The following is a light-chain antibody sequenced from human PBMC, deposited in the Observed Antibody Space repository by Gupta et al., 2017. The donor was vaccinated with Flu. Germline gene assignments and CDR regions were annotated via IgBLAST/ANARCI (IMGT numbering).Light chain of an antibody. J-gene: IGLJ2*01. CDR3: QVWDNSESV. CDR1: NIGSKS. V-gene: IGLV3-21*02. CDR2: ADS. Sequence: APGQTARITCGGNNIGSKSVHWYQQKPGQAPVLVVYADSDRPSGIPERFSGSNSGNTATLTISRGEAGDEADYYCQVWDNSESVFGGGTKLSVL.